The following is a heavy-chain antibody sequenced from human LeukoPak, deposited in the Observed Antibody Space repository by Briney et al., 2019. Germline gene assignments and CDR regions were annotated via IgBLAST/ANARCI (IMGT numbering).Heavy chain of an antibody. CDR1: GGSISSYY. CDR2: IYYGGST. CDR3: ARAPAARGWFDP. D-gene: IGHD6-6*01. J-gene: IGHJ5*02. Sequence: SETLSLTCTVSGGSISSYYWSWIRQPPGKGLEWIGYIYYGGSTNYNPSLKSRVTISVDTSKNQFSLKLSSVTAADTAVYYCARAPAARGWFDPWGQGTLVTVSS. V-gene: IGHV4-59*01.